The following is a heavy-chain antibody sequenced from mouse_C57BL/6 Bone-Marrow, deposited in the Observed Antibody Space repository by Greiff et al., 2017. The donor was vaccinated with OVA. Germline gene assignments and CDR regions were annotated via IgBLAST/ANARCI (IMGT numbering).Heavy chain of an antibody. CDR3: ASGGWDDFDY. CDR1: GYTFTDYY. Sequence: EVQVVESGPELVKPGASVKISCKASGYTFTDYYMNWVKQSHGKSLEWIGDINPNNGGTSYNQKFKGKATLTVDKSSSTAYMELRSLTAEDSAVYYCASGGWDDFDYWGQGTTLTVSS. D-gene: IGHD4-1*01. V-gene: IGHV1-26*01. CDR2: INPNNGGT. J-gene: IGHJ2*01.